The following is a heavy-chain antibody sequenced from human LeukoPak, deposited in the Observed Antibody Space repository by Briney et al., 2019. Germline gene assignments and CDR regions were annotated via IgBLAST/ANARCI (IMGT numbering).Heavy chain of an antibody. D-gene: IGHD5-18*01. CDR1: GFTFSSYW. Sequence: PGGSLRLSCAASGFTFSSYWMSWVRQAPGKGPEWVANIKQDGSEKYYVDSVKGRFTISRDNAKNSLYLQMNSLRAEDTAVYNCAGVRHSYGYYFDYWGQGTLVTVSS. J-gene: IGHJ4*02. CDR2: IKQDGSEK. CDR3: AGVRHSYGYYFDY. V-gene: IGHV3-7*03.